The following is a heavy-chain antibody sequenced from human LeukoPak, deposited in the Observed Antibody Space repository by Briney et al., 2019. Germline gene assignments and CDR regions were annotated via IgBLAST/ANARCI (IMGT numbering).Heavy chain of an antibody. CDR3: ARYASAVAVNTFDY. V-gene: IGHV4-59*01. J-gene: IGHJ4*02. CDR1: GGSISSYY. Sequence: SGPTLVKPSETLSLTCTVSGGSISSYYWSWIRQPPGKGLEWIGYIYYSGSTNYNPSLKSRVTISVDTSKNHFSLRLRSLTAADTAVYYCARYASAVAVNTFDYWGQGTLVTVSS. D-gene: IGHD6-19*01. CDR2: IYYSGST.